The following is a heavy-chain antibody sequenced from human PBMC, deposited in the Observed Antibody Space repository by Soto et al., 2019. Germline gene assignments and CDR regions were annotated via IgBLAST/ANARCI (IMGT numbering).Heavy chain of an antibody. CDR2: ISSSSSTI. D-gene: IGHD3-10*01. CDR3: ARALGSGLAHAPVV. CDR1: GFTFSSYS. Sequence: EVQLVESGGGLVQPGGSLRLSCAASGFTFSSYSMNWVRQAPGKGLEWVSYISSSSSTIYNADSVKGRFTISRDNGKNSLYLQMNSLRAEDTAVYYCARALGSGLAHAPVVWGQGTTVTVSS. J-gene: IGHJ6*01. V-gene: IGHV3-48*01.